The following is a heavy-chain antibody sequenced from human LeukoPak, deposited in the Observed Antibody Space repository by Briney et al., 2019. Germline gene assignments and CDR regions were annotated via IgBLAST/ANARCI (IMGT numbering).Heavy chain of an antibody. CDR3: ASLYDYVWGSPPPDY. Sequence: GGPLRLSCAASGFTFSSYSMNWVRQAPGKGLEWVSSISSSSSYIYYADSVKGRFTISRDNAKNSLYLQMNSLRAEDTAVYYCASLYDYVWGSPPPDYWGQGTLVTVSS. CDR1: GFTFSSYS. CDR2: ISSSSSYI. J-gene: IGHJ4*02. V-gene: IGHV3-21*01. D-gene: IGHD3-16*01.